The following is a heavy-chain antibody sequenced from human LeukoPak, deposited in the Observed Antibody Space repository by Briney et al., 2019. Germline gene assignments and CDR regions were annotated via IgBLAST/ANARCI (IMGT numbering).Heavy chain of an antibody. J-gene: IGHJ4*02. Sequence: SVKVSCKASGGTFSSYTISWVRQATGQGLEWMGRIIPILDTAKYAQKFQGRVTITADKSTSTAYMELSSLGSEDTAMYYCARDRENTYYYDSSAYSFDYWGQGTLVTVSS. CDR3: ARDRENTYYYDSSAYSFDY. V-gene: IGHV1-69*08. CDR2: IIPILDTA. CDR1: GGTFSSYT. D-gene: IGHD3-22*01.